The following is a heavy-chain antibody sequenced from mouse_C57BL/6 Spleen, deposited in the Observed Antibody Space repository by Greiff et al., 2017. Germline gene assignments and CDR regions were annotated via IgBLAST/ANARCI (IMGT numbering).Heavy chain of an antibody. CDR2: IYPGDGDT. D-gene: IGHD2-3*01. CDR1: GYAFSSSW. V-gene: IGHV1-82*01. CDR3: ARSEGYYPSWYFDV. Sequence: QVQLQQSGPELVKPGASVKISCKASGYAFSSSWMNWVKQRPGKGLEWIGRIYPGDGDTNYNGKFKGKATLTADKSSSTAYMQLSSLTSEDSAVYFCARSEGYYPSWYFDVWGTGTTVTVSS. J-gene: IGHJ1*03.